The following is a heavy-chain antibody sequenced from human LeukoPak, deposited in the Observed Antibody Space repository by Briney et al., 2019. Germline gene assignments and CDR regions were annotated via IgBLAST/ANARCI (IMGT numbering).Heavy chain of an antibody. D-gene: IGHD2-2*03. J-gene: IGHJ4*02. CDR2: IGGGGGDT. V-gene: IGHV3-23*01. CDR1: GFTFHNYA. Sequence: GGSLRLSCAALSGFTFHNYAMTWVRQAPGEGLEWVSTIGGGGGDTYYADPVKGRFTISRDNSKNTLYLQMNSLRADDTAVYFCAKAVRGYLWYFDYWGQGTLVSVSS. CDR3: AKAVRGYLWYFDY.